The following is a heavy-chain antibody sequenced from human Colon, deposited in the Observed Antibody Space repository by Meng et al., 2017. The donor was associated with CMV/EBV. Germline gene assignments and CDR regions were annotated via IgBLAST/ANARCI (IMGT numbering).Heavy chain of an antibody. CDR1: GFTFGNYG. D-gene: IGHD1-1*01. J-gene: IGHJ6*02. V-gene: IGHV3-30*03. CDR3: ARDRIYCTTANCRKSTHGMDV. CDR2: ISFDGTNE. Sequence: GGSLRLSCAASGFTFGNYGMNWGRQAPGKGLEWVAVISFDGTNEYYADSVKGRFTISRDNSKSTIYLQMNSLRAEDTAVYHCARDRIYCTTANCRKSTHGMDVWGQGTTVTVSS.